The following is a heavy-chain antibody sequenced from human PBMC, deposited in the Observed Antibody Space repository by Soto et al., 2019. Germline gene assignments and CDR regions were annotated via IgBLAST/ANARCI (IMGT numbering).Heavy chain of an antibody. V-gene: IGHV1-3*01. CDR2: INAGNGNT. CDR3: ARGPHTGGFDY. J-gene: IGHJ4*02. CDR1: GYTFTSYA. Sequence: ASVKVSCKASGYTFTSYAMHWVRQAPGQRLEWMGWINAGNGNTKYSQKFQGRVTMTRDTSITTAYMELSSLRSEDTAVFFYARGPHTGGFDYWGLGTLDTVSS. D-gene: IGHD3-16*01.